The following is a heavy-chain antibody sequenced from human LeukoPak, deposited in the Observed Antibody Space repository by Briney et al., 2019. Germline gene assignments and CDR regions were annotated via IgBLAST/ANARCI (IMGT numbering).Heavy chain of an antibody. J-gene: IGHJ4*02. CDR2: IYTGGNT. V-gene: IGHV3-66*01. CDR3: ATISDLLFYFDS. Sequence: GGSLRLSCAASGFTVSSTYMSWVRQAPGKGLEWVSLIYTGGNTYNADSVKGRFTLSRDNSKNTVYLQMNSLRVEDTAMYYCATISDLLFYFDSWGQGTVVTVSS. CDR1: GFTVSSTY.